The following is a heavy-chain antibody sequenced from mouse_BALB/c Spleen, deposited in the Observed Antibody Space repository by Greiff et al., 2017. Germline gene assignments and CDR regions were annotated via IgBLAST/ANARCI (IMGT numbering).Heavy chain of an antibody. D-gene: IGHD2-4*01. V-gene: IGHV5-6*01. CDR2: ISSGGSYT. CDR3: ARHGDYDHYAMDY. J-gene: IGHJ4*01. Sequence: EVQRVESGGDLVKPGGSLKLSCAASGFTFSSYGMSWVRQTPDKRLEWVATISSGGSYTYYPDSVKGRFTISRDNAKNTLYLQMSSLKSEDTAMYYCARHGDYDHYAMDYWGQGTSVTVSS. CDR1: GFTFSSYG.